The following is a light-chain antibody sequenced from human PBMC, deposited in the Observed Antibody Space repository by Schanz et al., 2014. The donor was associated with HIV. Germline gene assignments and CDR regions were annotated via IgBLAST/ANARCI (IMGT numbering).Light chain of an antibody. Sequence: DVQMTQSPSSLSASVGDNVTITCRASQNISTYLNWYQQRPGKAPKLLIYAALNLQSGVPSRFSGSGSGTDFTLIISSLQPEDFATYYCQQRVDTFGGGTKVEIK. CDR2: AAL. V-gene: IGKV1-39*01. CDR3: QQRVDT. J-gene: IGKJ4*01. CDR1: QNISTY.